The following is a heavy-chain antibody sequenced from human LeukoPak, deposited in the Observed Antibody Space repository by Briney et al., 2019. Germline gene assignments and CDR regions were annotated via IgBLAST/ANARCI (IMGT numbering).Heavy chain of an antibody. Sequence: SGTLSLTCAVSGGSITSSKWWTWVRQPPGKGLEWIGESYHSGSTNYNPSLKSRVTISVDKSKKQFSLKLSSVTAADTAVYYCARLSPDGFDIWGQGTVVTVFS. J-gene: IGHJ3*02. CDR1: GGSITSSKW. CDR3: ARLSPDGFDI. CDR2: SYHSGST. D-gene: IGHD2/OR15-2a*01. V-gene: IGHV4-4*02.